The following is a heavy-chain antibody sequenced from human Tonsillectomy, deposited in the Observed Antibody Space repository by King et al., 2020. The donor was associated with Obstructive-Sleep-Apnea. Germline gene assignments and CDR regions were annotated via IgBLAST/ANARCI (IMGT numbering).Heavy chain of an antibody. CDR1: GYTFNSYD. D-gene: IGHD3-16*01. J-gene: IGHJ3*02. Sequence: QLVQSGAEVKKPGASVKVSCKASGYTFNSYDINGVRQATGKGLHLIGWMNPNSGNTGPAQNFQVRVTRTRKTFISTAYLELSSLRSEDTAVYYCARGGWGEAGDAFDIWGQGTMVTVSS. CDR3: ARGGWGEAGDAFDI. V-gene: IGHV1-8*01. CDR2: MNPNSGNT.